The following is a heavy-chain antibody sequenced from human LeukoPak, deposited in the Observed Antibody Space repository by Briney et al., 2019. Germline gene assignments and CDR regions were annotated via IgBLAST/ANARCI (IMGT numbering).Heavy chain of an antibody. D-gene: IGHD5-18*01. CDR2: IKKDGSEK. Sequence: GGSLRLSCAASGFTFSSYWMIWVRQAPGKGLEWVANIKKDGSEKYYVDSVKGRFTISRDNAKTSLYLQMNSLRAEDTAVYYCARGLSGVTGYTYGRGIDYWGQGTLVTVSS. CDR1: GFTFSSYW. CDR3: ARGLSGVTGYTYGRGIDY. J-gene: IGHJ4*02. V-gene: IGHV3-7*01.